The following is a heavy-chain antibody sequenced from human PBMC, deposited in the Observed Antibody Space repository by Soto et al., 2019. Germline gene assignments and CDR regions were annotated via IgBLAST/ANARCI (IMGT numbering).Heavy chain of an antibody. J-gene: IGHJ4*02. D-gene: IGHD3-22*01. CDR1: GFSLSTRGVG. V-gene: IGHV2-5*02. CDR2: IYWDVDK. CDR3: AHTRWYDGNGYSHFDY. Sequence: QITLKESGPTLVKPTQTLTLTCTFSGFSLSTRGVGVGWIRQPPGKALEWLALIYWDVDKRYSPSLKNRLTITRDTSKDQVVLKMSNMDSVDTATYYCAHTRWYDGNGYSHFDYWGQGTLVTVSS.